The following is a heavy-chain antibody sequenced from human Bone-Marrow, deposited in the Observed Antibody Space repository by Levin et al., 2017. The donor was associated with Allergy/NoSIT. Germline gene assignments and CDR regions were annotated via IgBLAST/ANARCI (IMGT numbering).Heavy chain of an antibody. J-gene: IGHJ4*02. D-gene: IGHD3-9*01. CDR2: ISTYNGNT. CDR1: GYTFNDYA. CDR3: ARGLLYNDALTGYYVDY. Sequence: GESLKISCKASGYTFNDYAISWIRQAPGQGPEWLGWISTYNGNTHYAHNFQGRVTMTTDTSTTTAYMELRSLKSDDTAVYYFARGLLYNDALTGYYVDYWGQGTLVSVSS. V-gene: IGHV1-18*01.